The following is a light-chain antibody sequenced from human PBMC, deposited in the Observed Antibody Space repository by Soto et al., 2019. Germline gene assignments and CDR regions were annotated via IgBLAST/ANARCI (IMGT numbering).Light chain of an antibody. J-gene: IGKJ5*01. CDR2: GAS. V-gene: IGKV1-39*01. CDR1: QSISRN. Sequence: DIQMTQSPSSLSASEGDRLTITCRASQSISRNLNWYQQKPGKAPKLLIYGASSLHSGVPSRFSGSGSGTDFTLTISSLQPEDFATYYCQQLKSYPITFGQGTRLEIK. CDR3: QQLKSYPIT.